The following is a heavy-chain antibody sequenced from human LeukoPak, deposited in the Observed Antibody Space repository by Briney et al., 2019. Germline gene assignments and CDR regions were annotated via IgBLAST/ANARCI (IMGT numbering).Heavy chain of an antibody. CDR3: ARGSGSGFFDFDY. V-gene: IGHV1-69*13. J-gene: IGHJ4*02. Sequence: SVKVSCKAFEGTFSSYAISWVRKAPGQGLEWMGGIIPIFGTANYAQKFQGRVTITADESTSTAYMELSSLRSEDTAVYYCARGSGSGFFDFDYWGQGTLVTVSS. CDR1: EGTFSSYA. D-gene: IGHD1-26*01. CDR2: IIPIFGTA.